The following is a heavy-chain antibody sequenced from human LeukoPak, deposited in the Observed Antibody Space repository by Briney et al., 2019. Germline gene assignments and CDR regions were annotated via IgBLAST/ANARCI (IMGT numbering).Heavy chain of an antibody. CDR2: INAGNGNT. CDR1: GYTFTSYA. D-gene: IGHD2-21*02. Sequence: GASVKVSCMASGYTFTSYAIHWVRPAPGQRLEWMGWINAGNGNTKYSQNFQGRVTITRDTSASTAYMELSSLRSEDTAVYYCASGGTYCGGDCYSGASDYFDYWGQGTLVTVSS. J-gene: IGHJ4*02. CDR3: ASGGTYCGGDCYSGASDYFDY. V-gene: IGHV1-3*01.